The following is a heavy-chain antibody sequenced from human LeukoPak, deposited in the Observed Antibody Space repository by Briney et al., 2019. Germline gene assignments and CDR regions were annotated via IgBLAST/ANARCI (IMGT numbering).Heavy chain of an antibody. CDR2: ISGSGGST. D-gene: IGHD2-2*02. V-gene: IGHV3-23*01. CDR3: AKDARVPEDIVVVPAAILGAFDI. CDR1: GFTFSSYS. J-gene: IGHJ3*02. Sequence: GGSLRLSCAASGFTFSSYSMNWVRQAPGKGLEWVSAISGSGGSTYYADSVKGRFTISRDNSKNTLYLQMNSLRAEDTAVYYCAKDARVPEDIVVVPAAILGAFDIWGQGTMVTVSS.